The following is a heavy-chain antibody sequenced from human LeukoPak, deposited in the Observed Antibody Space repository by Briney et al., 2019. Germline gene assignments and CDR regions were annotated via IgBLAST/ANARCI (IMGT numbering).Heavy chain of an antibody. CDR3: ARSSGYLTDY. V-gene: IGHV4-61*01. J-gene: IGHJ4*02. D-gene: IGHD3-3*01. Sequence: SETLSLTCTVSGGSVSSGSYYWSWIRQPPGKGLEWIGYIYYSGSTNYNPSLKSRVTISVDTSKNQFSLKLSSVTAADTAVYYCARSSGYLTDYWGQGTLVTVFS. CDR1: GGSVSSGSYY. CDR2: IYYSGST.